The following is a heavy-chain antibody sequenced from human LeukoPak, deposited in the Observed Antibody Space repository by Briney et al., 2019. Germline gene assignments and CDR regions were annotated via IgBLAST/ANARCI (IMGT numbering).Heavy chain of an antibody. CDR3: ARDSPTARLGY. CDR1: GFTFSSYS. Sequence: GGSLRLSCAASGFTFSSYSMNWVRQAPGKGLEWVSSISSSSSYIYYADSVKGRFTISRDNAKTSLYLQMNSLRAEDTAVYYCARDSPTARLGYWGQGTLVTVSS. CDR2: ISSSSSYI. D-gene: IGHD4-17*01. J-gene: IGHJ4*02. V-gene: IGHV3-21*01.